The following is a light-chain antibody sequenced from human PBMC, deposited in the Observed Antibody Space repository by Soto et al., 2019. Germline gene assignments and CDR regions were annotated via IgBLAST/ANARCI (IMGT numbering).Light chain of an antibody. V-gene: IGKV3-15*01. CDR2: GAS. Sequence: ELLMTQSPATLTVSPVATATLSCKASQSVSTKLAWYQQKPGQAPRLLIYGASTRAPGISARFSGSGSGTEFTLTISSLQSEDFAVYYCKKYNNWPITVGQGKRLEIK. CDR1: QSVSTK. J-gene: IGKJ5*01. CDR3: KKYNNWPIT.